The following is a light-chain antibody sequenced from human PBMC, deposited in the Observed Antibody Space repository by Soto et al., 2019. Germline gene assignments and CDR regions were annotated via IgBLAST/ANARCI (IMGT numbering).Light chain of an antibody. CDR1: SSDVGGYNY. CDR3: SSYTSSNSVI. V-gene: IGLV2-14*01. CDR2: DVS. Sequence: QSALTQPASVSGSPGQSITISCTGTSSDVGGYNYVSWYQQHPGKAPKLIIYDVSNRPSGLPNRFSGSKSGNTASLTISGLQAEDEADYYCSSYTSSNSVIFGRGTKLTVL. J-gene: IGLJ2*01.